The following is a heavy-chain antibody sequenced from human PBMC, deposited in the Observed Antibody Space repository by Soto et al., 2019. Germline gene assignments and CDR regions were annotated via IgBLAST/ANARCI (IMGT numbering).Heavy chain of an antibody. V-gene: IGHV4-30-4*01. CDR3: ARRGSGYSYGYFDY. D-gene: IGHD5-18*01. CDR1: GGSISSGDYY. J-gene: IGHJ4*02. CDR2: IYYSGST. Sequence: PSETLSLTCTVSGGSISSGDYYWSWIRQPPGKGLEWIGYIYYSGSTYYNPSLKSRVTISVDTSKNQFSLKLSSVTAADTAVYYCARRGSGYSYGYFDYWGQGTLVTVSS.